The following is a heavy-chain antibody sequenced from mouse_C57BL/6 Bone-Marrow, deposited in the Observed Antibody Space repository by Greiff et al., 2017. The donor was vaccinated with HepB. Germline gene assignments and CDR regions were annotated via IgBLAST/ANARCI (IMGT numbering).Heavy chain of an antibody. CDR2: IDPENGDT. Sequence: EVKLQQSGAELVRPGASVKLSCTASGFNIKDDYMHWVKQRPEQGLEWIGWIDPENGDTEYASKFQGKATITADTSSNTAYLQLSSLTSEDTAVYYCTKGPITTVVATPFDYWGQGTTLTVSS. CDR1: GFNIKDDY. J-gene: IGHJ2*01. V-gene: IGHV14-4*01. CDR3: TKGPITTVVATPFDY. D-gene: IGHD1-1*01.